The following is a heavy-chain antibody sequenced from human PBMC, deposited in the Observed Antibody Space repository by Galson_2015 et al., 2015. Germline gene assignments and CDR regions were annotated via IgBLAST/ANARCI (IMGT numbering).Heavy chain of an antibody. CDR2: ISYTSGSI. V-gene: IGHV3-9*01. Sequence: SLRLSCAASGFSFDAYGMHWVRQAPGKGLEWVSGISYTSGSIGYADSVKGRFSISRDNAKTSLYLQMNSLRPEDTALYYCAKDRYTYGYPSTGYYYGMDVWGQGTTVTVSS. D-gene: IGHD5-18*01. CDR1: GFSFDAYG. CDR3: AKDRYTYGYPSTGYYYGMDV. J-gene: IGHJ6*02.